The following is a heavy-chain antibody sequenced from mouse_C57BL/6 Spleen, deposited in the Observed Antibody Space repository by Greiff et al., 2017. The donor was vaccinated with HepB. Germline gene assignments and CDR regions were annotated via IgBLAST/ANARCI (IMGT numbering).Heavy chain of an antibody. V-gene: IGHV1-81*01. CDR3: ARLATTVVATDAMDY. D-gene: IGHD1-1*01. J-gene: IGHJ4*01. CDR2: IYPRSGNT. Sequence: LVESGAELARPGASVKLSCKASGYTFTSYGISWVKQRTGQGLEWIGEIYPRSGNTYYNEKFKGKATLTADKSSSTAYMELRSLTSEDSAVYFCARLATTVVATDAMDYWGQGTSVTVSS. CDR1: GYTFTSYG.